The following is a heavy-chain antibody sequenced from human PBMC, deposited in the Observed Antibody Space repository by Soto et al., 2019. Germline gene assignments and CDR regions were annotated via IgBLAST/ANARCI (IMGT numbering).Heavy chain of an antibody. V-gene: IGHV1-8*01. D-gene: IGHD4-17*01. Sequence: ASVKVSCKASGYTFTSYDINWVRQATGQGLEWMGRMNPNSGNTGYAQKFQGRDTMTRNTSIITAYMELSSLRSEDTAVYYCARGDDYGDYDRSDAFDIWGQGTMVT. CDR2: MNPNSGNT. CDR1: GYTFTSYD. CDR3: ARGDDYGDYDRSDAFDI. J-gene: IGHJ3*02.